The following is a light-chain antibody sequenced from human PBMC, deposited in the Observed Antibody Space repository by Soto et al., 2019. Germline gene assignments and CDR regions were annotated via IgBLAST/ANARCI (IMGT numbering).Light chain of an antibody. Sequence: EIVLTQSPGTLALSPGERATLSCRASQSVSSSYLAWYQQKPGQAPRLLIYGASSRATGIPDRFSGSGSGTDFTLTIIRLEPEDLAVYYCQQYGSSPPFPFGSGTKVDIK. CDR1: QSVSSSY. V-gene: IGKV3-20*01. CDR3: QQYGSSPPFP. J-gene: IGKJ3*01. CDR2: GAS.